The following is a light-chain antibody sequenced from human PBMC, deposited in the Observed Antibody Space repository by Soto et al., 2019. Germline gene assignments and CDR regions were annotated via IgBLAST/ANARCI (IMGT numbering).Light chain of an antibody. CDR3: QQYGSSPIT. J-gene: IGKJ5*01. Sequence: EIVLTQSPGTLSLSPGERATLSCRASQTVTRSYLAWYQQKPGQAPRLLIYGASSRATGIPDRFSGSGSGTDFTLTISRLEPEDFAVYYCQQYGSSPITFGQGTRLEIK. CDR1: QTVTRSY. V-gene: IGKV3-20*01. CDR2: GAS.